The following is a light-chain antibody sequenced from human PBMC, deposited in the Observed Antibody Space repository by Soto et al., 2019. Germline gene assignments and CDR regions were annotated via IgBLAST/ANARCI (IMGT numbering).Light chain of an antibody. V-gene: IGKV3-15*01. CDR3: QEYDTSFTWT. CDR2: GAS. J-gene: IGKJ1*01. CDR1: QRVSTN. Sequence: EIVMTQSPATLSVSPGERATLSCRASQRVSTNLAWYQQKPGQAPRLLIYGASTRATDIPAKFSGSGSGTEFSLTISSLQSDDFATYYCQEYDTSFTWTFGQGTRVELK.